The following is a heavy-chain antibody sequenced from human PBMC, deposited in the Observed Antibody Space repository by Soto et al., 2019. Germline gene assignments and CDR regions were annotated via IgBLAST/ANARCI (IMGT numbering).Heavy chain of an antibody. CDR1: GFTFSSYS. CDR3: ARDVGDFWSGFRVDP. D-gene: IGHD3-3*01. CDR2: ISSSSSYI. V-gene: IGHV3-21*01. Sequence: GVLRLSCAASGFTFSSYSMNWVRQAPGKGLEWVSSISSSSSYIYYADSVKGRFTISRDNAKNSLYLQMNSLRAEDTAVYYCARDVGDFWSGFRVDPWGQGTLVTVSS. J-gene: IGHJ5*02.